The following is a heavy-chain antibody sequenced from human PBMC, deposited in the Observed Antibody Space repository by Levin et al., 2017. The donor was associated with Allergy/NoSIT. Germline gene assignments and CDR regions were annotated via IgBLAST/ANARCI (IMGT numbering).Heavy chain of an antibody. Sequence: GGSLRLSCAASGFTSSKFAMSWVRQAPGKGLEWVSAISGSGDTTYYADSVKGRFSISRDNSKNTVFLQMNSLRVEDTALYYCAREAADWNDKVGVGHGVDFDYWGQGTMVTVSS. CDR3: AREAADWNDKVGVGHGVDFDY. D-gene: IGHD1-1*01. CDR1: GFTSSKFA. CDR2: ISGSGDTT. J-gene: IGHJ4*02. V-gene: IGHV3-23*01.